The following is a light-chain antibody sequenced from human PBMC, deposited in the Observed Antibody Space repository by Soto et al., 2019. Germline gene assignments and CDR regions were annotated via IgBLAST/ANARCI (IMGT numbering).Light chain of an antibody. Sequence: QSALTQPASLSGSPGQSITISCTGTSSDIGAYDYVSWFQQHPGKAPKLMISEVNNRPSGVSNRFSGSKSGNTAYLPISGLQVEDEAEYFCSSFTTTSTHVFRTATTVTVL. CDR3: SSFTTTSTHV. CDR1: SSDIGAYDY. J-gene: IGLJ1*01. V-gene: IGLV2-14*01. CDR2: EVN.